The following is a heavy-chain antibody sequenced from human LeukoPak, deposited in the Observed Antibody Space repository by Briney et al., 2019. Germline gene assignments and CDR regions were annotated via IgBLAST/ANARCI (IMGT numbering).Heavy chain of an antibody. CDR2: IYYSGST. CDR1: GGSISSGGYY. D-gene: IGHD4-17*01. CDR3: ARLEVYGDYAIDY. J-gene: IGHJ4*02. V-gene: IGHV4-31*03. Sequence: PSETLSLTCTVSGGSISSGGYYWSWIRQHPGKGLEWIGYIYYSGSTYYNPSLKSRVTISVDTSKNQFSLKLSSVTAADTAVYYCARLEVYGDYAIDYWGQGTLVTVSS.